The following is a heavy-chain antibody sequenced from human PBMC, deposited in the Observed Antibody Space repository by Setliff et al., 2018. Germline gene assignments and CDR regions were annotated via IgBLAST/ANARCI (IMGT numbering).Heavy chain of an antibody. V-gene: IGHV4-39*01. Sequence: PSETLSLTCTVSGGSISSSTYYWGWIRQSPGKGLEWIGSIYYSGSTYYNPSLKSRVTIFVDTSRNQFSLKLSSVTAADTAVYYCARQWTDCTSANCYTMAYYYYSMDFWGKGTTVTVSS. CDR3: ARQWTDCTSANCYTMAYYYYSMDF. J-gene: IGHJ6*03. CDR2: IYYSGST. D-gene: IGHD2-2*02. CDR1: GGSISSSTYY.